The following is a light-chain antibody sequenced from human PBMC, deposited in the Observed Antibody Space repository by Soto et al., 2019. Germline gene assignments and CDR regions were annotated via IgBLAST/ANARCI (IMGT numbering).Light chain of an antibody. CDR3: LLYYGSAQLV. CDR2: TTN. J-gene: IGLJ3*02. V-gene: IGLV7-43*01. CDR1: TGAVTSGNY. Sequence: AVVTQEPSLTVSPGGTVTLTCASRTGAVTSGNYPSWFQQKPGQAPRTLIYTTNDKHSWTPARFSGSLLGDKAALTLSGVQPEDEAEYYCLLYYGSAQLVFGGGTKLTVL.